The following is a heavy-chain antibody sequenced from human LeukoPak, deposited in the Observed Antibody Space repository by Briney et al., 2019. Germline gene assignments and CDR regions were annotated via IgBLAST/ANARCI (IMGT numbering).Heavy chain of an antibody. CDR3: ASGERYDSSGTNYYYYGMDV. D-gene: IGHD3-22*01. CDR1: GFTFSSYA. J-gene: IGHJ6*02. CDR2: ISGSGGST. Sequence: GGSLRLSCAASGFTFSSYAMSWVRQAPGKGLEWVSAISGSGGSTYYADSVKGRFTISRDNSKNTLYLQMNSLRAEDTAVYYCASGERYDSSGTNYYYYGMDVWGQGTTVTVSS. V-gene: IGHV3-23*01.